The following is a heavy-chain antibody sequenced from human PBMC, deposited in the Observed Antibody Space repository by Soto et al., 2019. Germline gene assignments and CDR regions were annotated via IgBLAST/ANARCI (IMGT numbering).Heavy chain of an antibody. J-gene: IGHJ2*01. Sequence: GGSLRLSCAASGFTFSSYEMNWVRQAPGKGLEWVSYISSSGSTIYYADSVKGRFTISRDNAKNSLYLQMNSLRAEDTAFYDCARNPLGLGGLSSPLYWFYDRGDRGTLVTVSS. D-gene: IGHD3-16*02. V-gene: IGHV3-48*03. CDR3: ARNPLGLGGLSSPLYWFYDR. CDR1: GFTFSSYE. CDR2: ISSSGSTI.